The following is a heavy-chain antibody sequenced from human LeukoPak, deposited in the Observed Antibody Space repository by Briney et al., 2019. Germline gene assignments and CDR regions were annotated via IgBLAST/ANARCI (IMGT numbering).Heavy chain of an antibody. D-gene: IGHD2-2*01. CDR3: ARDRGGRGYCSSTSCEGFDY. J-gene: IGHJ4*02. V-gene: IGHV1-46*01. CDR1: GYTFTSYY. Sequence: ASVKVSCKASGYTFTSYYMHWVRQAPGQWLEWMGIINPSGGSTSYAQKFQGRITMTRDTSTSTVYMELSSLRSEDTAVYYCARDRGGRGYCSSTSCEGFDYWGQGTLVTVSS. CDR2: INPSGGST.